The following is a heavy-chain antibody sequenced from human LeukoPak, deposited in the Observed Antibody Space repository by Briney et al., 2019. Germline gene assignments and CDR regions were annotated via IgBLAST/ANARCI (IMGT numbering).Heavy chain of an antibody. CDR2: IYYSGST. V-gene: IGHV4-59*01. J-gene: IGHJ5*02. CDR1: GIPLSNYY. CDR3: ARGGVVGTMLRGINWFDP. D-gene: IGHD3-10*01. Sequence: SETLSLTCSVSGIPLSNYYWNWIRQSPGKGLEWIGYIYYSGSTDYNPSLKSRVTMSIDMSKRQFSLELSSVTAADPAVYYCARGGVVGTMLRGINWFDPWGPGTLVAVSS.